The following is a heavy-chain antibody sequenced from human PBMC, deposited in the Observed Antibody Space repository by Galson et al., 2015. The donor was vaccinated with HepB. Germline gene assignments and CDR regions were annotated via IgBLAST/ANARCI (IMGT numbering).Heavy chain of an antibody. CDR3: SRKIGAPEYDYYGLDV. CDR2: IRKKSYGGTT. CDR1: EFTFEDYV. V-gene: IGHV3-49*03. Sequence: SLRLSCAGSEFTFEDYVISWFRQAPGKGLEWLGFIRKKSYGGTTEYAASVKGRVIISRDDSDSVAHLQMNSLDTDDTAVYYCSRKIGAPEYDYYGLDVWGQGTTVTVSS. D-gene: IGHD2/OR15-2a*01. J-gene: IGHJ6*02.